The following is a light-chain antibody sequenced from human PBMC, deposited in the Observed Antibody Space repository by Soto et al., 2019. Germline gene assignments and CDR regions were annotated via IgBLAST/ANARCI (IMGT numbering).Light chain of an antibody. J-gene: IGKJ1*01. CDR2: DVS. CDR1: QNLVYSDGNVY. V-gene: IGKV2-30*01. Sequence: DVVMTQSPLSLPVTLGQPTSLSCRSSQNLVYSDGNVYLNWFHQRPGQSPRRLIYDVSQRDSGVPERFRGSGSGTDFSLTISRVEAEDVGVYYCMQGKHWPWTFGQGTKVEIK. CDR3: MQGKHWPWT.